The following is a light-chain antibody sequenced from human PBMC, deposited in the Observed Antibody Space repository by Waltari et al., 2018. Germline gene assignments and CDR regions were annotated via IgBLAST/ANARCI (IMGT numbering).Light chain of an antibody. V-gene: IGKV3-11*01. Sequence: EIVLTQSPATLSLSPGERATLSCRASQSVTNPLAWYQQKPGQSPRLLIYDASNRAPGIPARFSGSGSGTDFTLTINSLEPEDFAVYYCQHRGHWPPDATFGPGTKVDIK. J-gene: IGKJ3*01. CDR3: QHRGHWPPDAT. CDR2: DAS. CDR1: QSVTNP.